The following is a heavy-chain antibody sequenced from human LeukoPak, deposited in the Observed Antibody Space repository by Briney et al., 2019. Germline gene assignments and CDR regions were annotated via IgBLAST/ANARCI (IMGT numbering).Heavy chain of an antibody. Sequence: GGSLRLSCAVSGFTFSSYSMNWVRQAPGKGLEWVAFISSGSNYIYYADSVKGRFTISRDNAKNSLYLQMNSLRAEDTAVYYCAALVIPAATSGGFDPWGREPWSPSPQ. CDR2: ISSGSNYI. CDR3: AALVIPAATSGGFDP. CDR1: GFTFSSYS. J-gene: IGHJ5*02. D-gene: IGHD2-2*01. V-gene: IGHV3-21*06.